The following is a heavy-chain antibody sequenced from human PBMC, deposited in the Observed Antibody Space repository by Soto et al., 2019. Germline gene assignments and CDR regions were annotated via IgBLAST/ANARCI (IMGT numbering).Heavy chain of an antibody. Sequence: QVQLQQWGAGLLKPSETLSLTCAVYGGSFSGYYWSWIRQPPGNGLEWIGEINHSGSTNYNPSLRRGVTISVGTSKNQFSLKLGSVTAADTAVYYCARAGSSCWYYYYGLDVWGQGTTVTVSS. CDR3: ARAGSSCWYYYYGLDV. CDR1: GGSFSGYY. V-gene: IGHV4-34*01. CDR2: INHSGST. J-gene: IGHJ6*02. D-gene: IGHD6-19*01.